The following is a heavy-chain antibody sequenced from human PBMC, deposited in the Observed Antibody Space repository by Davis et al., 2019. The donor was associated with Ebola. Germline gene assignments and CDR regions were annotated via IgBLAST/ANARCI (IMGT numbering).Heavy chain of an antibody. CDR3: AKDLTFWRGCMDV. J-gene: IGHJ6*02. Sequence: PGGSLRLSCAASGFTFSSYGMHWVRQAPGKGLEWVAVISYDGSNKYYADSVKGRFTISRDNSKNTLYLQMNSLRAEDTAVYYCAKDLTFWRGCMDVWGQGTTVTVSS. D-gene: IGHD3-3*01. CDR1: GFTFSSYG. V-gene: IGHV3-30*18. CDR2: ISYDGSNK.